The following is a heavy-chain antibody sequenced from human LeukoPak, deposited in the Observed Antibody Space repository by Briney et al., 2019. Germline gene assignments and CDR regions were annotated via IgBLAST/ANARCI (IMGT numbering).Heavy chain of an antibody. D-gene: IGHD3-3*01. CDR2: IYYSGST. CDR1: GGSISSYY. Sequence: SETLSLTCIVSGGSISSYYWSWIRQPPGKGLEWIGYIYYSGSTNYNPSLKSRVTISVDTSKSQFSLKLSSVTAADTAVYYCARRKVTIFGVVSGYYYYYMDVWGKGTTVTVSS. J-gene: IGHJ6*03. CDR3: ARRKVTIFGVVSGYYYYYMDV. V-gene: IGHV4-59*08.